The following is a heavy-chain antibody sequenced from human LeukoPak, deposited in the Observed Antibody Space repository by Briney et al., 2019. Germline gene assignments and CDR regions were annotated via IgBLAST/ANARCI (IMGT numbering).Heavy chain of an antibody. V-gene: IGHV4-59*01. CDR1: GGSISNYY. CDR3: ARGAMATTPFFDY. Sequence: SETLSLTCPVSGGSISNYYYWTWIRQPPGKGLEWIGYVYYTGSTNFNPSPKSRVTMSLDTSRNQFSLKLTSLTAADTAVYYCARGAMATTPFFDYWGQGTLVTVSP. CDR2: VYYTGST. D-gene: IGHD5-24*01. J-gene: IGHJ4*02.